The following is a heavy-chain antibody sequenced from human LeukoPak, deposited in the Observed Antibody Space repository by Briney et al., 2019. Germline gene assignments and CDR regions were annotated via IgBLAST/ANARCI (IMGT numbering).Heavy chain of an antibody. CDR2: INHSGST. J-gene: IGHJ4*02. CDR3: ALRPRGVRRLDY. CDR1: GGSFSDFY. D-gene: IGHD2-21*01. Sequence: SETLSLTCAVYGGSFSDFYWNWIRQPPGRGLEWIGEINHSGSTNYNPSLKSRVTISVDMSKNQFSLNLSSVTAADTVMYYCALRPRGVRRLDYRGQGTLVTVSS. V-gene: IGHV4-34*01.